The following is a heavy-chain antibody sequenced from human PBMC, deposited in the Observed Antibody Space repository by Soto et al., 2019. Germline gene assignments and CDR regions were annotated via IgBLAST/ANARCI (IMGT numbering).Heavy chain of an antibody. CDR1: GYTFTNYW. CDR3: ARSPFGVVAGYGLDV. J-gene: IGHJ6*02. Sequence: PGESLKISCKGSGYTFTNYWIGWVRQMPGKGLEWMGIIYPGDSDTKYNPSFQGQVTISADKSITTTYLQWSSLKASDTAIYYCARSPFGVVAGYGLDVWGQGTTVTVSS. CDR2: IYPGDSDT. V-gene: IGHV5-51*01. D-gene: IGHD3-3*01.